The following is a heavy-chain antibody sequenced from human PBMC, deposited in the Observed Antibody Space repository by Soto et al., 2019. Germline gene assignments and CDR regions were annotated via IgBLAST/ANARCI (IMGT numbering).Heavy chain of an antibody. J-gene: IGHJ4*02. V-gene: IGHV1-18*04. CDR1: GYTFTSYV. CDR3: ARDRSVRAVAGALGGY. Sequence: ASVKVSCKASGYTFTSYVISGVRQAPGQGRAWMGWISAYNGNTNYAQKLQGRVTMTTDTSTSTAYMELRSLRSDDTAVYYCARDRSVRAVAGALGGYWGQGTLVTSPQ. D-gene: IGHD6-19*01. CDR2: ISAYNGNT.